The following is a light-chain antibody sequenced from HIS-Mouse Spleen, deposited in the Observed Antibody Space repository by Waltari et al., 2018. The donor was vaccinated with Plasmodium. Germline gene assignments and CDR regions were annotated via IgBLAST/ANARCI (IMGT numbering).Light chain of an antibody. V-gene: IGKV3-20*01. CDR1: QSVSSSY. J-gene: IGKJ2*01. CDR2: GAS. Sequence: EIVFTQSPGTLSLPSGERPTLFCRASQSVSSSYLAWYQQKPGQAPRLLIYGASSRATGIPDRFSGSGSGTDFTLTISRLEPEDFAVYYCQQYGSSLYTFGQGTKLEIK. CDR3: QQYGSSLYT.